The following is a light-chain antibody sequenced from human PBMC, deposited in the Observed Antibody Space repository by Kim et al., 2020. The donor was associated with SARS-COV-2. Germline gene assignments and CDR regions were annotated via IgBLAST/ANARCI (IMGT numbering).Light chain of an antibody. CDR3: QSADSSGTIRV. CDR2: KDT. J-gene: IGLJ3*02. V-gene: IGLV3-25*03. CDR1: ALSKQF. Sequence: SYELTQQPSVSVSPGQTARITCSGDALSKQFAYWYLQKPGQAPVLVILKDTERPSGIPERFSGSSSGTTVTLTIGGVQAEDEADYYCQSADSSGTIRVFGAGTKLTVL.